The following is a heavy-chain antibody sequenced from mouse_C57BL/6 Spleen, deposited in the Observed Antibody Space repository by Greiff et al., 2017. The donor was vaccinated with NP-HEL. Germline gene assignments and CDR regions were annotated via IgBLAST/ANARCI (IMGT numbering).Heavy chain of an antibody. CDR1: GFSLTSYG. CDR3: AKGNDYDAGDAMDY. V-gene: IGHV2-5*01. Sequence: QVHVKQSGPGLVQPSQSLSITCTVSGFSLTSYGVHWVRQSPGKGLEWLGVIWRGGSTDYNAAFMSRLSITKDNSKSQVFFKMNSLQADDTAIYYCAKGNDYDAGDAMDYWGQGTSVTVSS. D-gene: IGHD2-4*01. J-gene: IGHJ4*01. CDR2: IWRGGST.